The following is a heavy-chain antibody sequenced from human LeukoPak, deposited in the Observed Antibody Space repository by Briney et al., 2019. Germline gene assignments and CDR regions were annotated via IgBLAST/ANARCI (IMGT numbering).Heavy chain of an antibody. J-gene: IGHJ6*02. V-gene: IGHV3-23*01. CDR1: GFTFSSYA. D-gene: IGHD3-10*01. CDR2: ISGSGGDT. CDR3: AKAVWFGEFDYYFFGLDV. Sequence: PGGSLRLSCAAFGFTFSSYAMGWVRQAPGKGLEWVSAISGSGGDTYYADSVKGRFTFSRDNSKNRLYMQMNSLGPEDTALYYCAKAVWFGEFDYYFFGLDVWGQGTTVTVSS.